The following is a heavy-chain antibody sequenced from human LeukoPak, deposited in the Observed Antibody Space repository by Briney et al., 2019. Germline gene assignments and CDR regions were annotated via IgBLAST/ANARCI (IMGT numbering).Heavy chain of an antibody. V-gene: IGHV4-34*01. Sequence: PGGSLRLSCAASGFTFSSYWMNWVRQAPGKGLEWIGEINHSGSTNYNPSLKSRVTMSVDTSKNQFSLKLSSVTAADTAVYYCARAHSGWSFFDYWGQGTLVTVSS. CDR3: ARAHSGWSFFDY. J-gene: IGHJ4*02. CDR2: INHSGST. CDR1: GFTFSSYW. D-gene: IGHD6-19*01.